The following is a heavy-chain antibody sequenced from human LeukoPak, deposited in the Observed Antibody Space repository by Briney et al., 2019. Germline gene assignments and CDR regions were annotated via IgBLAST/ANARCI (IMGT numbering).Heavy chain of an antibody. CDR2: VSYSGST. CDR1: GGSIKMNNDY. J-gene: IGHJ4*02. CDR3: ARHFRCCSGRNCYFYFDY. V-gene: IGHV4-39*01. Sequence: PSETLSLTCSVSGGSIKMNNDYWGWIRQPPGRGLEWIGSVSYSGSTYYNPSLQSRVTVSMDTSKRHFSLRVNSVTAADSAVYYCARHFRCCSGRNCYFYFDYWGQGSLVAVSS. D-gene: IGHD2-15*01.